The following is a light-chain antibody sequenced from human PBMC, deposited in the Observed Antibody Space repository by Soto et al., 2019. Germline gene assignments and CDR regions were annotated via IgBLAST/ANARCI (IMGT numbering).Light chain of an antibody. CDR2: EVN. CDR3: SSYVGNNNLV. CDR1: SNDVGGHTS. V-gene: IGLV2-8*01. Sequence: QSALTQPPSASGSPGQSVAISCTGTSNDVGGHTSVSWYQQYPGKAPTLMIFEVNKRPSGVSDRFSGSKSGNTASLTVSGLQTGDEADYFCSSYVGNNNLVFGGGTKLTVL. J-gene: IGLJ3*02.